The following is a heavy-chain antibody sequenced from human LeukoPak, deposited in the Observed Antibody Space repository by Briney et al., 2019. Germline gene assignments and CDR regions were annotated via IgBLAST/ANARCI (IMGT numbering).Heavy chain of an antibody. CDR2: IYPGDSDT. Sequence: PGESLTLSCKGSGYSFPRYWIGWVRQMPGKGLEWMGIIYPGDSDTRYSPSFQGQVTISADKSISTAYLQWSSLKTSDTAMYYCARRGGSGSPLANGMDVWGQGTTVTVSS. V-gene: IGHV5-51*03. CDR1: GYSFPRYW. J-gene: IGHJ6*02. CDR3: ARRGGSGSPLANGMDV. D-gene: IGHD3-10*01.